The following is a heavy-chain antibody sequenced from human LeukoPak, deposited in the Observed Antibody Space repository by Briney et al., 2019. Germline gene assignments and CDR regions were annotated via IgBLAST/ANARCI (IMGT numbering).Heavy chain of an antibody. CDR2: IILMFGTS. CDR1: GGSFNTYA. CDR3: AILLDRDYGDYVVSPIPDY. D-gene: IGHD4-17*01. J-gene: IGHJ4*02. Sequence: GSSVKVSCRPSGGSFNTYAINWVRQAPGQGLEWMGAIILMFGTSHYAQNFQGRVTITADESTNTVYMELSSLRSEDTAVYYCAILLDRDYGDYVVSPIPDYWGQGTLVTVSS. V-gene: IGHV1-69*01.